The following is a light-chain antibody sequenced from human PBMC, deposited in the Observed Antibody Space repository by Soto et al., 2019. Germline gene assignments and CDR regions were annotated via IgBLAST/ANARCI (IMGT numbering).Light chain of an antibody. V-gene: IGLV3-21*04. Sequence: SYELTQPPSVSVAPGETARIPCEGNNIGRKSVHWYQQKSGQAPVPVIYYDSDRPSGIPERFSGSNSGNTATLTISRVEAGDEADFYCQVWDSSGAQVIIGGGTKLTVL. CDR2: YDS. J-gene: IGLJ2*01. CDR1: NIGRKS. CDR3: QVWDSSGAQVI.